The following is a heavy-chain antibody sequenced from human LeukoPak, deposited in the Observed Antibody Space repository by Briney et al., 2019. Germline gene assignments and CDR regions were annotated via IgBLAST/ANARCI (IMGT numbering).Heavy chain of an antibody. CDR1: GGSISSGGYY. Sequence: SETLSLTCTVSGGSISSGGYYWSWIRQPPGKGLEWIGEINPSGSTNYNPSLKGRVTISVDTSKNQFSLKLSSVTAADTAVYYCARGLGYYGSGSYYGYWGQGTLVTVSS. CDR2: INPSGST. J-gene: IGHJ4*02. CDR3: ARGLGYYGSGSYYGY. V-gene: IGHV4-39*07. D-gene: IGHD3-10*01.